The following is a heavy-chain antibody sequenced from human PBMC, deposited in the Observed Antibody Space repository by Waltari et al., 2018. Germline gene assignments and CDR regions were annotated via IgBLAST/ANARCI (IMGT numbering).Heavy chain of an antibody. V-gene: IGHV4-34*01. J-gene: IGHJ6*02. D-gene: IGHD6-19*01. CDR1: GGSFSGYY. CDR3: ARRVRSYSSGWYELYYYGMDV. CDR2: INHSGST. Sequence: QVQLQQRGAGLLKPSETLSLTCAVYGGSFSGYYWSWIRQPPGKGLEWIGEINHSGSTNYNPSLKSRVTISVDTSKNQFSLKLSSVTAADTAVYYCARRVRSYSSGWYELYYYGMDVWGQGTTVTVSS.